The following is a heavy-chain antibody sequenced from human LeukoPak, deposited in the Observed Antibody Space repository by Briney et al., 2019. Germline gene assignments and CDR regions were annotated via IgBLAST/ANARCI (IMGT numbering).Heavy chain of an antibody. D-gene: IGHD1-26*01. V-gene: IGHV4-4*07. J-gene: IGHJ4*02. CDR3: ARENSGSYREFDY. CDR1: GGSISGYY. CDR2: IYTSGST. Sequence: PSETLFLTCTVSGGSISGYYWSWIRQPAGKGLEWIGRIYTSGSTNYNASLKSRVSMSVDTSKNQFSLKLSSVTAADTAVFYCARENSGSYREFDYWGQGTLVTVSS.